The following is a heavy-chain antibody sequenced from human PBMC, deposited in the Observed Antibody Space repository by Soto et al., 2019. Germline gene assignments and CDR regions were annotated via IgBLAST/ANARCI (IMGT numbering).Heavy chain of an antibody. CDR3: ARDLKGSRDCSSTSCSIGYFDY. CDR2: ISAYNGNA. D-gene: IGHD2-2*01. J-gene: IGHJ4*02. Sequence: ASVKVTSEAPVYTITDYGISWGRQAPGQELEWTGWISAYNGNANYAQKLQGRVTMTTDTSTSTAYMELRSLRYDDTAVYYCARDLKGSRDCSSTSCSIGYFDYWGQGTLVTVSS. CDR1: VYTITDYG. V-gene: IGHV1-18*01.